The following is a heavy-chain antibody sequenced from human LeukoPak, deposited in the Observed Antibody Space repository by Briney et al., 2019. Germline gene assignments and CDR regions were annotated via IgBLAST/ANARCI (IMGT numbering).Heavy chain of an antibody. V-gene: IGHV4-39*07. J-gene: IGHJ5*02. CDR2: IYYSGST. Sequence: SETLSLTCTVSGGSISSSSYYWGWIRQPPGKGLEWIGSIYYSGSTYYNPSLKSRVTISVDTSKNQFSLKLSSVTAADTAVYYCAARFYDSSGYYPGWFDPWGRGTLVTVSS. CDR1: GGSISSSSYY. D-gene: IGHD3-22*01. CDR3: AARFYDSSGYYPGWFDP.